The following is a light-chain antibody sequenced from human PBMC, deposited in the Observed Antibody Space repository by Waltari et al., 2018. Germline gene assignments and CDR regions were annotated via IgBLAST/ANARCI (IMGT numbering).Light chain of an antibody. CDR3: QQYDISPLT. V-gene: IGKV3-20*01. J-gene: IGKJ4*01. Sequence: EIVLTQSPGTLSLSPGDRATLSCRASQTVRTTYLAWYQQKPGRAPTLLIYGASSRATGIPDRFSGSGSGTDFSLTISSLEPEDFAVYYCQQYDISPLTFGGGTKVEIK. CDR2: GAS. CDR1: QTVRTTY.